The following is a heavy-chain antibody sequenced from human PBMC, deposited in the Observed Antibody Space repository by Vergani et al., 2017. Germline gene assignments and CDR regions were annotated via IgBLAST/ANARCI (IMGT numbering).Heavy chain of an antibody. Sequence: EVQLVETGGGLIQPGGSLRLSCAASGFTVSSNYMNWVRQVPGKGPEWVSGISWNSDTIDYADSVKGRFSISRDNAKSSLYLQMDSLRLEDTAFYYCAKGLGSSWFPFDHWGQGTLVTVSS. CDR3: AKGLGSSWFPFDH. CDR1: GFTVSSNY. CDR2: ISWNSDTI. V-gene: IGHV3-9*01. D-gene: IGHD6-13*01. J-gene: IGHJ4*02.